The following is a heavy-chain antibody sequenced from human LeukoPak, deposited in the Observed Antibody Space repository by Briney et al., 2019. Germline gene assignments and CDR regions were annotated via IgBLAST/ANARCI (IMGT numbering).Heavy chain of an antibody. J-gene: IGHJ4*02. CDR3: SICYGDYVRYHVY. CDR1: GFTVSINC. CDR2: LYSGGNT. D-gene: IGHD4-17*01. Sequence: GGSLRLSCAASGFTVSINCMSWARQAPGKGLEWVSVLYSGGNTYYADSVKGRFTISRDNSKNTLYLQMNSLRAEDTAMYYCSICYGDYVRYHVYWGQGTLVTVSS. V-gene: IGHV3-53*01.